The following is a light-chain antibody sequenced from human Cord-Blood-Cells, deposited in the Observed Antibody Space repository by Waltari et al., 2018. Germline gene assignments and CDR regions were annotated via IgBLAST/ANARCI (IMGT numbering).Light chain of an antibody. CDR2: EVS. CDR3: MQGIHLPIT. J-gene: IGKJ3*01. Sequence: DIVMTQTPLSLSVTPGQPASISCKSSQSLLHSDGKTYLYWYLQKPGQSTLLLIYEVSSWFSGVPGRFGGSGSGTDFTLKISRVEAEDVGVYYCMQGIHLPITFGPGTKVDIK. CDR1: QSLLHSDGKTY. V-gene: IGKV2-29*02.